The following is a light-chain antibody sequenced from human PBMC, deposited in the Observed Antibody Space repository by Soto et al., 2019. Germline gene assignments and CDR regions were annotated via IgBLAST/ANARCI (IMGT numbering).Light chain of an antibody. CDR2: DAS. Sequence: EMVLTQSPATLSLSPGERATLSCRASQSVSSYLAWYQQKPGQAPSLLIYDASNRATGIPARFRGSGSGTDFTLTISSLEPEDFGVYYCQQRSNWPLTFGGGTKVEI. J-gene: IGKJ4*01. V-gene: IGKV3-11*01. CDR1: QSVSSY. CDR3: QQRSNWPLT.